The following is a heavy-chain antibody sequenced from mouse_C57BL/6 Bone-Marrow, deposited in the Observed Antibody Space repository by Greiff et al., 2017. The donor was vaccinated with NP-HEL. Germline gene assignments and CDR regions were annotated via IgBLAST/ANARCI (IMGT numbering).Heavy chain of an antibody. CDR1: GFSLTSYG. V-gene: IGHV2-2*01. D-gene: IGHD4-1*01. Sequence: QVQLQQSGPGLVQPSQSLSITCTVSGFSLTSYGVHWVRQSPGKGLEWLGVIWSGGSTDYNAAFISRLSISKDNSKSQVFFKMNSLQADDTAIYYCARTFTGRGGAYWGQGTLVTVSA. J-gene: IGHJ3*01. CDR2: IWSGGST. CDR3: ARTFTGRGGAY.